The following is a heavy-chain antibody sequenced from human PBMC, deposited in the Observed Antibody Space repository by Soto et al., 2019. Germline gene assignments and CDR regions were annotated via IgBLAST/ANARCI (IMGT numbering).Heavy chain of an antibody. V-gene: IGHV1-18*04. D-gene: IGHD6-19*01. CDR1: GYTFTSYG. Sequence: RASVKVSCKASGYTFTSYGISWVRQAPGQGLEGMGWISAYNGNTNYAQKLQGRVTMTTDTCTSTAYMELRSLRSDDTAVYYCARVDASSGWYQRNYYYYGMDVWGQGTPVTVSS. J-gene: IGHJ6*02. CDR2: ISAYNGNT. CDR3: ARVDASSGWYQRNYYYYGMDV.